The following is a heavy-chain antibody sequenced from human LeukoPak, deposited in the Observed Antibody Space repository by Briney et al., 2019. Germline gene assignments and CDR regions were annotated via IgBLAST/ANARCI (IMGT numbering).Heavy chain of an antibody. D-gene: IGHD6-13*01. CDR2: IYYSGST. CDR3: ARVLEVHSSSWYESAYYFDY. Sequence: SQTLSLTCTVSGGSISSGDYYWSWIRQPPGKGLEWIGYIYYSGSTYYNPSLKSRVTISVDTSKNQFSLKLSSVTAADTAVYYCARVLEVHSSSWYESAYYFDYWGQGTLVTVSS. J-gene: IGHJ4*02. V-gene: IGHV4-30-4*01. CDR1: GGSISSGDYY.